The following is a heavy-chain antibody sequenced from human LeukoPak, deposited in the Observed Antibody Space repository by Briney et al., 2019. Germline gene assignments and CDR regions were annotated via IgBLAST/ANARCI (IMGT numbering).Heavy chain of an antibody. CDR2: IYWDGDK. Sequence: SGPTLANPTQTLTLTCTFSGFSLSTSGVGVGWIRQPPGKALEWLALIYWDGDKRYSPSLKSRLTITKGTSKNQVVLTMTNMDPVDTATCYWVVVPLAGKTTGARKPWSPSPQYYYYMDVWGKGTTVTVSS. CDR3: VVVPLAGKTTGARKPWSPSPQYYYYMDV. D-gene: IGHD2-2*01. CDR1: GFSLSTSGVG. J-gene: IGHJ6*03. V-gene: IGHV2-5*02.